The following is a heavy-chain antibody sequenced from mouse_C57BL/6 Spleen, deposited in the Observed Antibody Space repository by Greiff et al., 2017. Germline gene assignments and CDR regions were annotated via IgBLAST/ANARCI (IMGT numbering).Heavy chain of an antibody. CDR3: ARSDGYYAMDY. CDR2: IYPGDGDT. J-gene: IGHJ4*01. V-gene: IGHV1-82*01. CDR1: GYAFSSSW. Sequence: QVQLQQSGPELVKPGASVKISCTASGYAFSSSWMNWVKQRPGKGLEWIGRIYPGDGDTNYNGKFKGKATLTADKSSSTAYMQLSSLTSEDSAVYFCARSDGYYAMDYWGQGTSVTVSS.